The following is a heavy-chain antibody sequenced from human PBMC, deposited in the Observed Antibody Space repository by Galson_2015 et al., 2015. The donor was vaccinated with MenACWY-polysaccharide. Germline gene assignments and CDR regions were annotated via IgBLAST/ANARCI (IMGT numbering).Heavy chain of an antibody. CDR3: ARGSYGNGYGMDV. V-gene: IGHV3-48*03. J-gene: IGHJ6*02. CDR1: GFIFSSYE. CDR2: ITSSTSAI. Sequence: SLRLSCAASGFIFSSYEMNWVRQAPGKGLEWVSHITSSTSAIYYADSVKGRITISRDNAKNSLYLQMSSLRAEDTAVYYCARGSYGNGYGMDVWGQGTMVTVSS. D-gene: IGHD1-26*01.